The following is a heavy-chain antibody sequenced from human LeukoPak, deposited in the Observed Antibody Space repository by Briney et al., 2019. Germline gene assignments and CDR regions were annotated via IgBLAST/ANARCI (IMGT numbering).Heavy chain of an antibody. D-gene: IGHD3-10*01. CDR1: GFTFSSYG. CDR3: AKEFLYGSGSYHYYYYYGMDV. Sequence: PGGSLRLSCAASGFTFSSYGMHWVRQAPGKGLEWVAVISYDGSNKYYADSVKGRLTISRDNSKNTLYLQMNSLRAEDTAVYYCAKEFLYGSGSYHYYYYYGMDVWGQGTTVTVSS. CDR2: ISYDGSNK. J-gene: IGHJ6*02. V-gene: IGHV3-30*18.